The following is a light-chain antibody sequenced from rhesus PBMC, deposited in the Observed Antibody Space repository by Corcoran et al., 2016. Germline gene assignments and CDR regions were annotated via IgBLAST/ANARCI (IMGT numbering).Light chain of an antibody. CDR3: QQYNHSPFT. Sequence: DIQMTQSPSSLSASVGDRVTITCRASQGINHYLSWYQQKPGKAPKPRIDYAVSLETGCPSRFSGSGAGTGYTLTISSLQPEDIATYYCQQYNHSPFTFGPGTKLNIK. CDR1: QGINHY. J-gene: IGKJ3*01. CDR2: YAV. V-gene: IGKV1-66*01.